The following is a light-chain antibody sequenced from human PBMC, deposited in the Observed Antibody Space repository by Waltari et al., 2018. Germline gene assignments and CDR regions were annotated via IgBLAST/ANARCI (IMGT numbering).Light chain of an antibody. CDR2: TTS. V-gene: IGKV1-5*03. CDR3: QQFESYPWT. CDR1: QSIGYY. J-gene: IGKJ1*01. Sequence: DIQLTHSPSTLSASVGDRVTIPCRSRQSIGYYLAWYQQKPGRAPKLLMYTTSSLEGGVPSRFTGSGSGTEFTLTISSLQPDDFATYYCQQFESYPWTFGQGTKVEIK.